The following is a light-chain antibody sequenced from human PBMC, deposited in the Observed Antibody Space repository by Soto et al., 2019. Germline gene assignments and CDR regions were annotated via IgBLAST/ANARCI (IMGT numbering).Light chain of an antibody. J-gene: IGKJ1*01. V-gene: IGKV3-20*01. Sequence: IMLTQSPGTLSLSPGERATLSCRASQRIGSMYLAWYQQKPGRAPRLIIYGASRRATGIPERFSGSESGTDFTLTISRLEPEDFAVYYCHQYDIPPQTFGRGTRVEI. CDR3: HQYDIPPQT. CDR2: GAS. CDR1: QRIGSMY.